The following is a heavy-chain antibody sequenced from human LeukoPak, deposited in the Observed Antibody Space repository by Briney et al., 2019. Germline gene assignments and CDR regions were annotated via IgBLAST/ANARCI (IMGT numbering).Heavy chain of an antibody. CDR2: ISTSGST. V-gene: IGHV4-59*10. J-gene: IGHJ4*02. D-gene: IGHD4-17*01. CDR1: GGSFSGYY. CDR3: ARGAYGDLWGFDY. Sequence: PSETLSLTCAVYGGSFSGYYWSWIRQPPGKGLEWIGRISTSGSTNYVPSLKSRVTLSVDTSKNQFSLTVNSVTAADTAVYYCARGAYGDLWGFDYWGQGTLVTVSS.